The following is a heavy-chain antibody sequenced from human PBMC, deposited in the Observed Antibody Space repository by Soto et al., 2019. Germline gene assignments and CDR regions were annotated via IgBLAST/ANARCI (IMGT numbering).Heavy chain of an antibody. CDR2: IKQDGSEK. Sequence: EVQLVESGGGLVQPGGSLRLSCAASGFTFSSYWMSWVRQAPGQGLEWVANIKQDGSEKYYVDSVKGRFTISRDNAKKSRYLQMNSLRDEDTAVDYCARFYYDSSGYLPSPYYYYYGRDVWGQGTTVTVSS. CDR1: GFTFSSYW. D-gene: IGHD3-22*01. J-gene: IGHJ6*02. V-gene: IGHV3-7*04. CDR3: ARFYYDSSGYLPSPYYYYYGRDV.